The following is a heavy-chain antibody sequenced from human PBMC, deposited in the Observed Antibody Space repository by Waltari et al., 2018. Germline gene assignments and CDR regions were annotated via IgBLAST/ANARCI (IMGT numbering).Heavy chain of an antibody. CDR1: GYTFTDHY. V-gene: IGHV1-2*02. Sequence: QVQLVQSGAEVKKPGASVKVSCKASGYTFTDHYIHWVRQAPGQGLEWMGWINPNGGDTKDAQNFQGRVTMTRDTSINTAYMELSSLRSDDTAVLYCARVIHGYVAFDVWGQGTMVTVSS. CDR2: INPNGGDT. CDR3: ARVIHGYVAFDV. J-gene: IGHJ3*01. D-gene: IGHD5-12*01.